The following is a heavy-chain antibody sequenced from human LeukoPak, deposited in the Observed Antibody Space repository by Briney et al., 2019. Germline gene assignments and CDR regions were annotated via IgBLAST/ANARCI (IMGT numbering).Heavy chain of an antibody. CDR2: IYPGDSDT. CDR1: GYSFTNYW. CDR3: ARLVDTSMARFDY. D-gene: IGHD5-18*01. J-gene: IGHJ4*02. Sequence: GESLKISCKGSGYSFTNYWIGWVRQMPGKGLEWMGIIYPGDSDTRYSPSFQGQVTISADKSISTAYLQRSSLKASDTAMYYCARLVDTSMARFDYWGQGTPVTVSS. V-gene: IGHV5-51*01.